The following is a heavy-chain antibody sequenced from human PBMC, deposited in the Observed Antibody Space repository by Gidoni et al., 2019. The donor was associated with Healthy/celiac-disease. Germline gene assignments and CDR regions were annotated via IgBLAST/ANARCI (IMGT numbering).Heavy chain of an antibody. CDR1: GLIFSSDG. Sequence: QVQLVDAGGGVVPPGRSLRLCCAASGLIFSSDGMHWVRQAPGRGLEVVAVISYDGGNKYYADAVKGRFSIARDNSKNTLYLQMNSLRAEDTAVYYWAKGSHCSGGSGYSNYYYGMDVWGQGTTVTVSS. V-gene: IGHV3-30*18. J-gene: IGHJ6*02. CDR3: AKGSHCSGGSGYSNYYYGMDV. CDR2: ISYDGGNK. D-gene: IGHD2-15*01.